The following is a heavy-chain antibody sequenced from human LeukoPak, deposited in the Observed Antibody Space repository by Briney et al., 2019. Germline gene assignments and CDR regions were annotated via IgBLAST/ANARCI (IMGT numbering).Heavy chain of an antibody. V-gene: IGHV3-7*01. D-gene: IGHD3-22*01. Sequence: GGSLRLSCAASGFTFSSYWMSWVRQAPGKGLEWVANIQQDGSEKYYVDSVKGRFTISRDNAKDSLFLQMNSLRAEDTAVYYCARTYYSDGYYRHFDYWGQGTLVTVSS. CDR2: IQQDGSEK. J-gene: IGHJ4*02. CDR1: GFTFSSYW. CDR3: ARTYYSDGYYRHFDY.